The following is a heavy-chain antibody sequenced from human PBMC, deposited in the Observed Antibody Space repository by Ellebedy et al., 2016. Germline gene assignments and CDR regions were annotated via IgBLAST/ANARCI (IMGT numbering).Heavy chain of an antibody. J-gene: IGHJ4*02. V-gene: IGHV3-23*01. D-gene: IGHD6-6*01. CDR3: APRAIAAPK. CDR1: GFTFSSYA. Sequence: GESLKISXAASGFTFSSYAMSWVRQAPGKGLEWVSAISGSGGSTYYADSVKGRFTISRDSSRNTLYLQMNSLRAEDTAVYYCAPRAIAAPKWGQGTLVTVSS. CDR2: ISGSGGST.